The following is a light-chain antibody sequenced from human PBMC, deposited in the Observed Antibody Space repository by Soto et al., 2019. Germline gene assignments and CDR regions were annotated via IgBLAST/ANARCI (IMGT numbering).Light chain of an antibody. CDR1: QGIRND. CDR3: LQDYSYPRT. CDR2: ATS. Sequence: AIQMTQSPSSLSASVGDRVTITCRASQGIRNDLGWYQQRPGKAPKLLIYATSNLQTGVPSRFSGSGSGTDFNLTISSHQPEDVATYYCLQDYSYPRTFGQGTKVEIK. J-gene: IGKJ1*01. V-gene: IGKV1-6*01.